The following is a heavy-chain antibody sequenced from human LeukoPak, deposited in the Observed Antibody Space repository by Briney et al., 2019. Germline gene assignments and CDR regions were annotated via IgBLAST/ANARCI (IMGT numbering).Heavy chain of an antibody. CDR2: IYYSGST. D-gene: IGHD6-13*01. CDR3: ARHSSSWPDYFDY. J-gene: IGHJ4*02. Sequence: PSETLSLTCTVSGGSISSYYWSWIRQPPGKGLEWIGYIYYSGSTNYNPSLKSRVTISVDTSKNQFSLKLSSVTAADTVVYYCARHSSSWPDYFDYWGQGTLVTVSS. V-gene: IGHV4-59*08. CDR1: GGSISSYY.